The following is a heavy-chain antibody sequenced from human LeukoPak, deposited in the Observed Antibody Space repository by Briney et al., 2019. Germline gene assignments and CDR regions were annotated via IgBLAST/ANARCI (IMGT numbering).Heavy chain of an antibody. Sequence: GGSLRLSCAASGFTFDDYAMHWVHQAPGKGLEWVSLISWDGGSTYYADSVKGRFTISRDNSKNSLYLQMNSLRAEDTALYYCAKAPGRYYYYYMDVWGKGTTVTVSS. CDR3: AKAPGRYYYYYMDV. CDR1: GFTFDDYA. V-gene: IGHV3-43D*03. J-gene: IGHJ6*03. CDR2: ISWDGGST.